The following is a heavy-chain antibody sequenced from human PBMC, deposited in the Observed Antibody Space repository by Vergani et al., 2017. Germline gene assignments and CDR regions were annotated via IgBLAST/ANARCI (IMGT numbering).Heavy chain of an antibody. CDR1: GYTFTSYG. CDR3: ARDLLGYSSSWLFDY. D-gene: IGHD6-13*01. J-gene: IGHJ4*02. Sequence: QVQLVQSGAEVKKPGASVKVSCKASGYTFTSYGISWVRQAPGQGLEWMGWISAYNGNTNYAQKLQGRVTMTTDTSTSTAYIELRSLRSDDTAVYYCARDLLGYSSSWLFDYWGQGTLVTVSS. V-gene: IGHV1-18*01. CDR2: ISAYNGNT.